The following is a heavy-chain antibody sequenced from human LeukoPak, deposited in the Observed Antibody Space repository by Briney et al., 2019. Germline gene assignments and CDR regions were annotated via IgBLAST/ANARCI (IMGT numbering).Heavy chain of an antibody. CDR1: GGSISSYY. D-gene: IGHD3-10*01. CDR2: IYYSGRT. V-gene: IGHV4-59*08. CDR3: ARWSAPDYYGSGSYPYYYYGMDV. Sequence: PSETLSLTCTVSGGSISSYYWSWLRQPPGKGLEGIGYIYYSGRTNYNPSLKSRVSISVDTSKNQFSLKLSSVTAADTAVYYCARWSAPDYYGSGSYPYYYYGMDVWGQGTTVTVSS. J-gene: IGHJ6*02.